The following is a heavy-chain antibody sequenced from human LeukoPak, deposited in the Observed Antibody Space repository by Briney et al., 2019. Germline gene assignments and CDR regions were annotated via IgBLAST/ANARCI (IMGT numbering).Heavy chain of an antibody. V-gene: IGHV4-4*02. CDR1: GGSISSSHW. CDR2: IYHSGST. Sequence: SGTLSLTCAVSGGSISSSHWWSWVRQPPGQGLEWIGQIYHSGSTNYNPSLKSRVTILVDKSKNQFSLKLNSVTAADTAVYYCARLSLKVLEWSPTKGKETHYFDYWGQGTLVTVSS. J-gene: IGHJ4*02. D-gene: IGHD3-3*01. CDR3: ARLSLKVLEWSPTKGKETHYFDY.